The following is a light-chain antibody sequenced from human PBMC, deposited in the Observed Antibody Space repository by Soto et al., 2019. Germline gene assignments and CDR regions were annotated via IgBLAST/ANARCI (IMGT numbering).Light chain of an antibody. V-gene: IGKV2-28*01. CDR3: MQALQTWT. CDR2: LGS. CDR1: ESLLHSNGYNY. Sequence: DIVMTQSPLALAVTPGEPASSSCRSSESLLHSNGYNYLDWYLQKPGQSPQLLIYLGSNRASGVPDRFSGSGSGTDFTLKISRVEAEDVGVYYCMQALQTWTFGQGTKGDIK. J-gene: IGKJ1*01.